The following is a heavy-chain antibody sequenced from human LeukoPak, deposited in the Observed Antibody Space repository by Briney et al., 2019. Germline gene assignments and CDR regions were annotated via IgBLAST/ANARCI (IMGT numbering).Heavy chain of an antibody. Sequence: GRSLRLSCAASGFTFSTYAMHWVRQAPGKGLEWVAVISYDGSSKYYADSVKGRFAISRDNSKNTLYLQMNSLRAEDTAVYYCARARSSYGYGDAFDIWGQGTMVTVSS. CDR3: ARARSSYGYGDAFDI. V-gene: IGHV3-30*09. D-gene: IGHD5-18*01. CDR2: ISYDGSSK. CDR1: GFTFSTYA. J-gene: IGHJ3*02.